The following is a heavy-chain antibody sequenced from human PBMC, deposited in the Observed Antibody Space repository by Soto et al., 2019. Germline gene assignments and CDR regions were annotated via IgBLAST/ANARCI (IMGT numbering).Heavy chain of an antibody. Sequence: QVQLQESGPGLVKPSGTLSLTCAVSGDSVSSPYYWCWVRQPPGKGLEWIGEVFHTGTTSYNPSLRSGVTMSMVKAITQFSLPLTSVTAADTAVYYCARGAGWYAVLSWGPGTLVIVSS. V-gene: IGHV4-4*02. D-gene: IGHD6-19*01. CDR3: ARGAGWYAVLS. CDR1: GDSVSSPYY. J-gene: IGHJ5*02. CDR2: VFHTGTT.